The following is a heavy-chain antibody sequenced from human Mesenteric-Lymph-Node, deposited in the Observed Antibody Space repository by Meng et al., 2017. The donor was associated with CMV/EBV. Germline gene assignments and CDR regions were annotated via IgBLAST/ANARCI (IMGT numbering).Heavy chain of an antibody. V-gene: IGHV3-11*04. CDR1: GFTFSDYY. CDR2: ISSSGSTI. D-gene: IGHD3-3*01. CDR3: ARDPLRWADFWSGAHNWFDP. J-gene: IGHJ5*02. Sequence: GGSLRLSCAASGFTFSDYYMSWIRQAPGKGLEWVSYISSSGSTIYYADSVKGRFTISRDNAKNSLYLQMNSLRAEDTAVYYCARDPLRWADFWSGAHNWFDPWGQGTLVTVSS.